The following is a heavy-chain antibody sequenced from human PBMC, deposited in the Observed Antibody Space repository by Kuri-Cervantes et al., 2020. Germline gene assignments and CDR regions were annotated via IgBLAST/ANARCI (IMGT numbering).Heavy chain of an antibody. D-gene: IGHD3-22*01. Sequence: ASVKVSCKASGYTFTGYYMHWVRQAPGQGLEWMGWINPNSGGTNYAQKVQGRVTMTRDTSISTAYMELSRLRSDDTAVYYCARDSSGFSYYDSSGYYDYWGQGTLVTVSS. CDR1: GYTFTGYY. CDR2: INPNSGGT. CDR3: ARDSSGFSYYDSSGYYDY. J-gene: IGHJ4*02. V-gene: IGHV1-2*02.